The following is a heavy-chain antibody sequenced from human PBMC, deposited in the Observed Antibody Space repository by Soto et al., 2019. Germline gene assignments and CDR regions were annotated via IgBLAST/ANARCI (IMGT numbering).Heavy chain of an antibody. J-gene: IGHJ4*02. V-gene: IGHV4-39*01. CDR3: ARLEGLATISYYFDF. CDR1: GDSINSDKYY. Sequence: QLQLQESGPGLVKPSETLSLTCSVSGDSINSDKYYWGWIRQPPGKGLEWIGSIYFCGNTYYNPSLQTRVTIPLEKSKSQFSLKLNSVTAADSAVYFCARLEGLATISYYFDFWGQGALVTVSS. D-gene: IGHD3-9*01. CDR2: IYFCGNT.